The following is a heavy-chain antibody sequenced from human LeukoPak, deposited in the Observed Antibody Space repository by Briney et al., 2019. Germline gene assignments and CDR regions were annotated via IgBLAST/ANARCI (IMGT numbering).Heavy chain of an antibody. CDR2: IYYSGST. Sequence: RPSETLSLTCTVSGGSISSGGYYWSWIRQLPGKGLEWIGYIYYSGSTSYNPSLRSRVTISLDTSKNQFSLKLSSLTAADTAVYYCASSFAVVPAALRLAFDIWGQGTLVTVSS. CDR1: GGSISSGGYY. D-gene: IGHD2-2*01. CDR3: ASSFAVVPAALRLAFDI. V-gene: IGHV4-31*03. J-gene: IGHJ3*02.